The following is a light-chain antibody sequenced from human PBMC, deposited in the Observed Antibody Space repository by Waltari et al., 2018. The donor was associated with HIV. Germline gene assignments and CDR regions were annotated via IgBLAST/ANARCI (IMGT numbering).Light chain of an antibody. V-gene: IGLV1-47*01. CDR2: WIN. J-gene: IGLJ3*02. CDR3: AAWDDNLSGFWV. Sequence: QSVLTQPPSASGTPGQRVTISCSGSSSNIGSKYVYWYQQLPGTAPKLLLDWINQRPSGVPDRFSGSKSGTSASLAISGLRSEEEADYYCAAWDDNLSGFWVFGGGTKLTVV. CDR1: SSNIGSKY.